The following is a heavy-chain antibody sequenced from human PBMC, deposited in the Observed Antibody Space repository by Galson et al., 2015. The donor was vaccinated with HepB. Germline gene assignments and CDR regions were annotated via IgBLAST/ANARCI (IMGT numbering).Heavy chain of an antibody. CDR1: GFTFSSYG. V-gene: IGHV3-33*06. Sequence: SLRLSCAASGFTFSSYGMHWVRQAPGKGLEWVAVIWYDGSNKYYADSVKGRFTISRDNSKNTLYLQMNSLRAEDTAVYYCAKDSEVSVGGLSYGYPYYFDYWGQGTLVTVSS. CDR3: AKDSEVSVGGLSYGYPYYFDY. J-gene: IGHJ4*02. CDR2: IWYDGSNK. D-gene: IGHD5-18*01.